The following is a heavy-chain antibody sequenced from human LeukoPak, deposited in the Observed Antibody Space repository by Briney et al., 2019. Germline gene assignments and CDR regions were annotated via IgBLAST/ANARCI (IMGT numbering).Heavy chain of an antibody. CDR3: AGYSGSYSYFDY. J-gene: IGHJ4*02. V-gene: IGHV1-24*01. D-gene: IGHD1-26*01. Sequence: GASVKVSCKVSGYTLTELSMHWVRQAPGKGLEWMGGFDPEGGETIYAQKFQGRVTMTEDTSTDTAYMELSSLRSEDTAVYYCAGYSGSYSYFDYWGQGTLVTVSS. CDR1: GYTLTELS. CDR2: FDPEGGET.